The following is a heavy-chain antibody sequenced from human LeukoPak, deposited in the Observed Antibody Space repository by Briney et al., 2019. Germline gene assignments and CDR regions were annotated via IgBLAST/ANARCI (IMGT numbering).Heavy chain of an antibody. D-gene: IGHD3-22*01. CDR1: GFTFDDYG. V-gene: IGHV3-20*04. CDR2: INWNGGST. CDR3: ASTYYYDSSGYFDY. J-gene: IGHJ4*02. Sequence: GGSLRLSCAASGFTFDDYGMSWVRQAPGKGLEWVSGINWNGGSTGYADSVKGRFTISRDNAKNSLYLQMNSLRAKDTALYYCASTYYYDSSGYFDYWGQGTLVTVSS.